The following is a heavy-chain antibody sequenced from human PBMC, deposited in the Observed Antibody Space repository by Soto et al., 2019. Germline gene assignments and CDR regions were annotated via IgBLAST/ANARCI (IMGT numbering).Heavy chain of an antibody. J-gene: IGHJ4*02. V-gene: IGHV1-69*04. CDR3: ARDGLGTTRRYFDS. D-gene: IGHD1-1*01. CDR2: IIPVLGIV. Sequence: QVQLVHSGAEVKKPGSSVKVSCKASGGTVTSYSITWVRQAPGQGLEWMGRIIPVLGIVNYAQKFQGRVTITADKSTTTAYMELSSLRSEDTAVYYCARDGLGTTRRYFDSWGQGTLVTVSS. CDR1: GGTVTSYS.